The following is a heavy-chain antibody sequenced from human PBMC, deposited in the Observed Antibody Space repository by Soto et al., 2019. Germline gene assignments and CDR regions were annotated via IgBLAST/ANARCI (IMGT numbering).Heavy chain of an antibody. D-gene: IGHD3-10*01. CDR1: GFTFSNYA. CDR3: AIRAFYGSGIPNYYGMDV. J-gene: IGHJ6*02. V-gene: IGHV3-23*01. CDR2: ISGTGGGT. Sequence: EVHLLESGGGLVQPGGSLRLSCAASGFTFSNYAMTWVRQAPGKGLEWVSVISGTGGGTNNADSAKGRFTTSRDNSKNTLYLQMNRLRAEDTAVYYCAIRAFYGSGIPNYYGMDVWGQGTAVTVSS.